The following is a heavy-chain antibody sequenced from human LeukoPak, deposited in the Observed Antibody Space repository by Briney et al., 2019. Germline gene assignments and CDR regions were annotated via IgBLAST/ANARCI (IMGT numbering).Heavy chain of an antibody. CDR1: GFTFSDYY. D-gene: IGHD5-12*01. V-gene: IGHV3-11*01. Sequence: GGSLRLSCAASGFTFSDYYMSWIRQAPGKGLEWVSYISSSGSTIYYADSVKGRFTISRDNAKNSLYLQMNSLRADDTAVYFCARAGVATITDYYYYYMDVSGKGATVTVSS. CDR2: ISSSGSTI. J-gene: IGHJ6*03. CDR3: ARAGVATITDYYYYYMDV.